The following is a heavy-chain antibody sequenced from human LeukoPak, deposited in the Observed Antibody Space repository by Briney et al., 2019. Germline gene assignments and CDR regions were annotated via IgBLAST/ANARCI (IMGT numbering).Heavy chain of an antibody. CDR2: IIPIFGTA. D-gene: IGHD6-6*01. CDR1: GGTFSSYA. CDR3: ARDRIAARSFDY. V-gene: IGHV1-69*05. Sequence: ASVKVSXKASGGTFSSYAISWVRQAPGQGLEWMGRIIPIFGTANYAQKFQGRVTITTDESTGTAYMELSSLRSEDTAVYYCARDRIAARSFDYWGQGTLVTVSS. J-gene: IGHJ4*02.